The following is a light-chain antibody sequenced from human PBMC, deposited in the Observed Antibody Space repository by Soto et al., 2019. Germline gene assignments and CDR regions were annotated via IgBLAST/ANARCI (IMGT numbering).Light chain of an antibody. CDR3: RSYTSSTTRI. Sequence: QSVLTQPASVSGSPGQSIPISCTGTSSDVGGYNYVSWYQQHPDKAPQLIIYEVSNRPSGVSNRFSGSKSGNTASLTISGLQAEDEADYYCRSYTSSTTRIFGGGTQLTVL. CDR1: SSDVGGYNY. J-gene: IGLJ2*01. CDR2: EVS. V-gene: IGLV2-14*01.